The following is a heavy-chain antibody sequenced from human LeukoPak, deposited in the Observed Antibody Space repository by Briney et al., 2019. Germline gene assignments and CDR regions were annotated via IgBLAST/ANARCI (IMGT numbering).Heavy chain of an antibody. Sequence: ASGKVSCKASGYTSTSYYMHWVRHAPGQGLEWMGIINPSGGSTSYAQKFQGSVRMTRDTSTSTVYMELSSLRSEDTAVYYCARDPPGATIGNLDYWGQGTLVTVSS. CDR3: ARDPPGATIGNLDY. CDR2: INPSGGST. V-gene: IGHV1-46*01. CDR1: GYTSTSYY. J-gene: IGHJ4*02. D-gene: IGHD5-12*01.